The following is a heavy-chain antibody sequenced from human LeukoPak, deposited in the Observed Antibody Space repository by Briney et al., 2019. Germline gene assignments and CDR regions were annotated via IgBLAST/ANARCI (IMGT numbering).Heavy chain of an antibody. D-gene: IGHD3-9*01. CDR3: ARRTLRYFDWLTSPFDY. Sequence: SQTLSLTCAVYGGSFSGYYWSWIRQPPGKGLEWIGEINHSGSTNYNPSLKSRVTISVDTSKNQFSLKLSSVTAADTAVYYCARRTLRYFDWLTSPFDYWGQGTLVTVSS. V-gene: IGHV4-34*01. CDR2: INHSGST. CDR1: GGSFSGYY. J-gene: IGHJ4*02.